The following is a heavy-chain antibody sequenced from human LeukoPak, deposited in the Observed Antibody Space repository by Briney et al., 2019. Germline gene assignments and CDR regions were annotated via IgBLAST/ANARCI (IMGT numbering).Heavy chain of an antibody. Sequence: GGSLRLSCAASGFTFSSYWMHWVRQAPGKGLVWVSRINSDGSSTSYADSVKGRFTIARDNAKNTLYLQMNSLRAEDTAVYYCASLASSGWYRGAFDIWGQGTMVTVSS. V-gene: IGHV3-74*01. CDR1: GFTFSSYW. CDR2: INSDGSST. J-gene: IGHJ3*02. CDR3: ASLASSGWYRGAFDI. D-gene: IGHD6-19*01.